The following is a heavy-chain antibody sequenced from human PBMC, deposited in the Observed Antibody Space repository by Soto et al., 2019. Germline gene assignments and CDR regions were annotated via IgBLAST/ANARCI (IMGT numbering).Heavy chain of an antibody. CDR1: GGTFSSYA. CDR2: TIPIFGTA. J-gene: IGHJ6*02. D-gene: IGHD3-10*01. Sequence: SVKVSCKASGGTFSSYAISWVRQAPGQGLEWMGGTIPIFGTANYAQKFQGRVTITADESTSTAYMELSSLRSEDTAVYYCARVREREYGSGMGGRYYYYGMDVWGQGTTVTVSS. V-gene: IGHV1-69*13. CDR3: ARVREREYGSGMGGRYYYYGMDV.